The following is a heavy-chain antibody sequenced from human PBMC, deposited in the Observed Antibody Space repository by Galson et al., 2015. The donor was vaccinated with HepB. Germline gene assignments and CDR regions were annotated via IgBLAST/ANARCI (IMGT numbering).Heavy chain of an antibody. D-gene: IGHD5-12*01. V-gene: IGHV3-48*03. J-gene: IGHJ4*02. Sequence: SLRLSCAASEFTFSDYGMNWVRQAPGKGLEWISYIGRRSILIDYADSVKGRFTISRDNAKDSLYLQMSSLRVDDTAVYYCASGRYSGHDRPFDHWGQGTLVTVSS. CDR3: ASGRYSGHDRPFDH. CDR1: EFTFSDYG. CDR2: IGRRSILI.